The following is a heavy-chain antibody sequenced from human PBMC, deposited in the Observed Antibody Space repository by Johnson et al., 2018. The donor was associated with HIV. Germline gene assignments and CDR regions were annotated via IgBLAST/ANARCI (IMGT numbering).Heavy chain of an antibody. V-gene: IGHV3-74*01. D-gene: IGHD3-22*01. CDR1: GFTFSRYW. CDR2: INTDGSST. CDR3: ARGDTMIVLVDNAFDI. Sequence: VQLVESGGGLVQPGGSLRLSCAASGFTFSRYWMHWVRQAPGKGLVWVSRINTDGSSTSYADSVKGRFTISRDNAKNTLYLQMNSLRSEDTAVYYCARGDTMIVLVDNAFDIWGQGTMVTVSS. J-gene: IGHJ3*02.